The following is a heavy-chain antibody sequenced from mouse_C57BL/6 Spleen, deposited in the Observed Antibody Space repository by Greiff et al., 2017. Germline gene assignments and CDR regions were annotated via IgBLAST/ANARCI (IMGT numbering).Heavy chain of an antibody. Sequence: VQLQQSGAELVRPGASVKLSCTASGFNIKDDYMHWVKQRPEQGLEWIGWIDPENGDTEYASKVQGQATITADTSSNTAYLQLSSLTSEDTAVYYCTTNYYSNHYYAMDYWGQGTSVTVSS. CDR1: GFNIKDDY. CDR2: IDPENGDT. D-gene: IGHD2-5*01. CDR3: TTNYYSNHYYAMDY. J-gene: IGHJ4*01. V-gene: IGHV14-4*01.